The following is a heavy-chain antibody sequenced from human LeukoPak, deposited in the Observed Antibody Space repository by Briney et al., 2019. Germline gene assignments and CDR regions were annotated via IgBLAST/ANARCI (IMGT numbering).Heavy chain of an antibody. Sequence: SETLSLTCAVYGGSFSGYYWSWIRQPPGKGLEWIGEINHSGGTNYNPSLKSRVSISVDTSKDQFSLKLSSVTAADTAVYYCACLRYFDWNYWGQGTLVTVSS. J-gene: IGHJ4*02. CDR1: GGSFSGYY. CDR2: INHSGGT. CDR3: ACLRYFDWNY. V-gene: IGHV4-34*01. D-gene: IGHD3-9*01.